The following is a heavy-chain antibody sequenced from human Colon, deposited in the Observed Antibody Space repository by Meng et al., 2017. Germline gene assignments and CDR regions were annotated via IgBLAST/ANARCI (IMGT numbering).Heavy chain of an antibody. CDR3: ARDRLNYWFDP. Sequence: HVQLVRAGAEVKKPGASVKVSCKTSGYSFTNYDIGWVRQAPGQGLEWVGSITPYNGNAKSSQKFQGRVTMTTDTSTSTAYLELRSLRSDDTAVYFCARDRLNYWFDPWGQGTLVTVSS. D-gene: IGHD5-24*01. J-gene: IGHJ5*02. V-gene: IGHV1-18*01. CDR1: GYSFTNYD. CDR2: ITPYNGNA.